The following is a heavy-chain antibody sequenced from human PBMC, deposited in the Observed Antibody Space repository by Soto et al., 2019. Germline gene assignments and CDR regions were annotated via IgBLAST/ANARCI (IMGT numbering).Heavy chain of an antibody. CDR3: ATSYGSGSRPFDY. CDR2: IIPMLSMS. V-gene: IGHV1-69*02. J-gene: IGHJ4*02. D-gene: IGHD3-10*01. Sequence: QVQLVQSGAEVKKSGSSVRVSCKASGGTFNSYTLSWVRQAPGQRLEWMGRIIPMLSMSTYAQKFQGRVSMIADKSTNTVYLDLSSLRSDDTAIYYCATSYGSGSRPFDYWGQGTLVTVSS. CDR1: GGTFNSYT.